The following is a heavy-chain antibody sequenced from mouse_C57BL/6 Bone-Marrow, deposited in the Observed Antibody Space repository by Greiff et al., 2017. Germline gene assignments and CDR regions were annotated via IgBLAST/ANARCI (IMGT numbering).Heavy chain of an antibody. V-gene: IGHV1-81*01. CDR1: GYTFTSYG. CDR3: ARDWYFDV. Sequence: QVQLQQSGAELARPGASVKLSCKASGYTFTSYGISWVKQRTGQGLEWIGEIYPGSGNTYYNEKFKGKATLTADKSSSTAYMELRSLTSEDSAVYFCARDWYFDVWGTGTMVTVSS. CDR2: IYPGSGNT. J-gene: IGHJ1*03.